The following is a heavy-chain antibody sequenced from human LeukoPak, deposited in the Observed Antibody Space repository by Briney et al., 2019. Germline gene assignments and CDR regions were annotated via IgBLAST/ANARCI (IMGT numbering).Heavy chain of an antibody. CDR3: AREATWGEWYFDH. Sequence: GGSLRLSCVASGITFSRHGMDWVRQAPGKGLEWVAVIAADGGVKQYADSVKGRFTVSRGNSKSTLYLQMNSLSVEDTAIYYCAREATWGEWYFDHWGQGTPVTVSS. J-gene: IGHJ4*02. V-gene: IGHV3-30*03. D-gene: IGHD3-3*01. CDR1: GITFSRHG. CDR2: IAADGGVK.